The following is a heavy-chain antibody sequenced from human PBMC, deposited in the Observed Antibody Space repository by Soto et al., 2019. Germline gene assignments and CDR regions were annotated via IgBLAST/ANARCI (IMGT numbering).Heavy chain of an antibody. CDR3: ARGSRDYYYCYMDV. J-gene: IGHJ6*03. Sequence: GASVKVSCKASGYTFTGYYMHWVRQAPGQGLEWMGWINPNSGGTNYAQKFQGWVTMTRDTSISTAYMELSRLRSDDTAVYYCARGSRDYYYCYMDVWGKGTTVTVSS. CDR1: GYTFTGYY. CDR2: INPNSGGT. V-gene: IGHV1-2*04.